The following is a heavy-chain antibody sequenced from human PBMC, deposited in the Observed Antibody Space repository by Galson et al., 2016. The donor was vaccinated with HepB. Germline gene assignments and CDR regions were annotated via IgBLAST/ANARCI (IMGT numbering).Heavy chain of an antibody. CDR1: GFIFTNYP. J-gene: IGHJ3*02. CDR3: AREGYSSGHCGAFDI. CDR2: IGSGDFT. V-gene: IGHV3-23*01. D-gene: IGHD6-19*01. Sequence: SLRLSCAASGFIFTNYPMTWVRQAPGKGLEWVSTIGSGDFTHYADSVKGRFTVSRDNSKNTLYLQMNSLTADDTALEYCAREGYSSGHCGAFDIWGRGTVVAVSS.